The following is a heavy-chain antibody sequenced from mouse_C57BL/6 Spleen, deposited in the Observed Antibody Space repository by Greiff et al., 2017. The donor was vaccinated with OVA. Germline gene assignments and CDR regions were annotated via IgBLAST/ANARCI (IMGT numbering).Heavy chain of an antibody. D-gene: IGHD2-3*01. CDR2: WNNDNF. V-gene: IGHV8-2*01. J-gene: IGHJ1*03. Sequence: QVTLKVSGPGILQPSQTLSLACTFSGISLSTSGMGLSWLRKPSGKALEWLASIWNNDNFSNPSLTSRLTSSKETSNYLVFLKHTSVDTADSATCSGAWRELYDGTTRYFDVWGTGTTVTVAS. CDR3: WRELYDGTTRYFDV. CDR1: ISLSTSGMGL.